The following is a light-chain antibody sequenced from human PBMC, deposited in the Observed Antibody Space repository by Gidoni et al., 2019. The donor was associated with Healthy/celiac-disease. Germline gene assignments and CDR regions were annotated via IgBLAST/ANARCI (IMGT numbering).Light chain of an antibody. CDR2: WAS. V-gene: IGKV4-1*01. CDR1: QSVLYSSNNKNY. Sequence: DIVMTPSPDSLAVSLGERATINCKSSQSVLYSSNNKNYLAWYQQKPGQPPKLLIYWASTRESGVPDRVSGSGSGTDFTLTISSLQAEDVAVYYCQQDYSTPWTFGQGTKVEIK. CDR3: QQDYSTPWT. J-gene: IGKJ1*01.